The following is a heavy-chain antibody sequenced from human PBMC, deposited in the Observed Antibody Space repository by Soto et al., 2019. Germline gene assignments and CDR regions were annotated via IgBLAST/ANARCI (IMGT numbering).Heavy chain of an antibody. V-gene: IGHV3-74*01. D-gene: IGHD3-22*01. J-gene: IGHJ6*02. CDR1: GVTFSTYW. CDR2: IKRDGTDT. CDR3: AGGYVAYFGMDV. Sequence: GGSLRLSCVATGVTFSTYWIYWVRQGPGKGLEWVSRIKRDGTDTAYADSVKGRFTISRDNAKNTLYLQMSRLRAEDTALYFCAGGYVAYFGMDVWGQGTTVTVSS.